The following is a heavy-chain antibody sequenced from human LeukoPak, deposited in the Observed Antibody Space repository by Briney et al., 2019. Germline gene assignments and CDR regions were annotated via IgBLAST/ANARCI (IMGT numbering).Heavy chain of an antibody. CDR1: GFTFSSYS. V-gene: IGHV3-21*01. J-gene: IGHJ1*01. CDR3: ARDWPTIAAAGTIPEYFQH. D-gene: IGHD6-13*01. CDR2: IISSSSYI. Sequence: NAGGSLRLSCAASGFTFSSYSMNWVRQAPGKGLEWVSSIISSSSYIYYADSVKGRFTISRDNAKNSLYLQMNSLRAEDTAVYYCARDWPTIAAAGTIPEYFQHWGQGTLVTVSS.